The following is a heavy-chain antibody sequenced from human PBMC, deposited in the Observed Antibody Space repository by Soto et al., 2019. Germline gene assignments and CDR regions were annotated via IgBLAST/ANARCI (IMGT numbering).Heavy chain of an antibody. V-gene: IGHV4-34*01. D-gene: IGHD2-15*01. Sequence: SETLSLTCAVYGGSFSGYYWSWIRQSPGKGLEWIGEINHSGSTNYNPSLKSRVTISVDTSKNQFSLKLSSVTAADTAVYYCARQCRGVTCHWFVPWRQATLVTVS. J-gene: IGHJ5*02. CDR3: ARQCRGVTCHWFVP. CDR1: GGSFSGYY. CDR2: INHSGST.